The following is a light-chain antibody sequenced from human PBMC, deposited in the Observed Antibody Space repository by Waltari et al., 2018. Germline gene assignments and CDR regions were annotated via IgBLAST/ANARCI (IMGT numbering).Light chain of an antibody. Sequence: DIQMTQSPSSLSASVGDRVTITCRASQSISSYLNWYQQKPGQAPKLLIYAASSLQSGVPSMFSGSGSGTDFTLTISRLQPEDFETYYCQQSYSTPYTFGQGTKLEIK. CDR2: AAS. J-gene: IGKJ2*01. CDR3: QQSYSTPYT. CDR1: QSISSY. V-gene: IGKV1-39*01.